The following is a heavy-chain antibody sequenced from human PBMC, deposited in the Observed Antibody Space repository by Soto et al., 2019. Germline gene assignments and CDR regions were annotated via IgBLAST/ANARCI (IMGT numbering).Heavy chain of an antibody. J-gene: IGHJ5*02. CDR2: IYYSGST. CDR1: GGSISSGDYY. D-gene: IGHD2-15*01. Sequence: SETLSLTCTVSGGSISSGDYYWSWIRQPPGKGLEWIGYIYYSGSTYYNPSLKSRVTISVDTSKNQFSLKLSSVTAADTAVYYCSGYCSGGSCNWFDPWGQGTLVTVPQ. CDR3: SGYCSGGSCNWFDP. V-gene: IGHV4-30-4*01.